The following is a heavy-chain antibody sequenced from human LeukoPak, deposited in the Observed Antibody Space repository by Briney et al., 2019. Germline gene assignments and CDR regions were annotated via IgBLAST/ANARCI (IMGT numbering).Heavy chain of an antibody. CDR1: KFTFSHYA. Sequence: GGSLRLSCAASKFTFSHYAMHWVRQAPGKGLEWVAVIWNDGSDKYYADSVKGRFTVSRDNSRNTLYLQMDSLRAEDTGVYYCAKDAQRGFDYSNSLQHWGPGTLVTVSS. J-gene: IGHJ1*01. V-gene: IGHV3-33*06. D-gene: IGHD4-11*01. CDR3: AKDAQRGFDYSNSLQH. CDR2: IWNDGSDK.